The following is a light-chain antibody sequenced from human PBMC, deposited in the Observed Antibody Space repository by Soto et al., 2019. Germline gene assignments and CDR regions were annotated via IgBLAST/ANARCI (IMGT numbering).Light chain of an antibody. Sequence: QSALTQPASVSGSPGQSITISCTGTSSDVGGYKFVSWYQQHPGKVPKLLIYEVTNRPSGVSNRFSASKSGNTASLTISGLQAEGEADYYCSSYAGSSPLYVFGTGTKVTVL. CDR3: SSYAGSSPLYV. CDR2: EVT. J-gene: IGLJ1*01. V-gene: IGLV2-14*01. CDR1: SSDVGGYKF.